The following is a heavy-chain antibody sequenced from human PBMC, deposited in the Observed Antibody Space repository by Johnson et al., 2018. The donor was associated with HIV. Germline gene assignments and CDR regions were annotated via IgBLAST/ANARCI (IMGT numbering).Heavy chain of an antibody. J-gene: IGHJ3*02. D-gene: IGHD3-10*01. CDR2: ISFDGTTI. Sequence: QVQLVESGGGVVQPGGSLRLSCAASGFSFGDYAMHWVRQAPGKGLERVAVISFDGTTIYYANSAAGRFTISRDNSRDTLSLQMNSLRVEDTALYYCARARLLWFRELWPHDAFDIWGQGTKVTVSS. CDR1: GFSFGDYA. V-gene: IGHV3-30-3*01. CDR3: ARARLLWFRELWPHDAFDI.